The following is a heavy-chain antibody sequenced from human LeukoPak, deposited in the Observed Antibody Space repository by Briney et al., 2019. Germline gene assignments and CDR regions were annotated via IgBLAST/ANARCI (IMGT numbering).Heavy chain of an antibody. J-gene: IGHJ3*01. CDR2: ISSSSSYI. CDR3: ARDGRGVTNAFDV. Sequence: PGVSLRLSCAASGFTFSSYSMNWVRQAPGKGLEWVSSISSSSSYIYYADSVKGRFTISRDNAKNSLYLQMNSLRAEDTAVYYCARDGRGVTNAFDVWGQGTMVTVSS. V-gene: IGHV3-21*01. CDR1: GFTFSSYS. D-gene: IGHD3-10*01.